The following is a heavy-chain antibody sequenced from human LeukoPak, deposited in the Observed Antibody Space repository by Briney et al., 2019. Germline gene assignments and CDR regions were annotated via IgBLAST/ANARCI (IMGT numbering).Heavy chain of an antibody. J-gene: IGHJ4*02. CDR2: IYYSGST. Sequence: PSETLSLTCTVSGGSVSSGSYYWSWIRQPPGKGLEWIGYIYYSGSTNYIPSLKSRVTISVDTSKNQFSLKLSSVTAADTAVYYCAREAVAGSIDYWGQGTLVTVSS. D-gene: IGHD6-19*01. CDR1: GGSVSSGSYY. CDR3: AREAVAGSIDY. V-gene: IGHV4-61*01.